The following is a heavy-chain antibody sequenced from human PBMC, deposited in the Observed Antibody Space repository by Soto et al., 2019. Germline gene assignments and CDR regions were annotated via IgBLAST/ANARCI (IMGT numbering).Heavy chain of an antibody. D-gene: IGHD1-26*01. Sequence: QVQLVQSGAEVKKPGASVKVSCTTSGYTFSNYGISWVRQAPGQGLEWLGWISAYNGNTNYAQNLQGRVTMTTDTYTSTAYMELRSLRSDATAVYYCARSSGTSYIWFDPWGQGTLVTVSS. CDR2: ISAYNGNT. J-gene: IGHJ5*02. CDR1: GYTFSNYG. V-gene: IGHV1-18*01. CDR3: ARSSGTSYIWFDP.